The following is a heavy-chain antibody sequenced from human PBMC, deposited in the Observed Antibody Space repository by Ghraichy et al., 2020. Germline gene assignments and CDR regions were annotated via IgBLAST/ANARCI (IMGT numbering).Heavy chain of an antibody. CDR3: ARVRSGGWSDY. CDR1: GFSISNYD. V-gene: IGHV3-13*01. Sequence: GGSLRLSCAASGFSISNYDMHWVRQSTGEGLEWVSTIATAGDTYYSDSVKGRFTISRDNAKNSFYLQMNSLRSGDTAVYYCARVRSGGWSDYWGQGTLVTVSS. CDR2: IATAGDT. D-gene: IGHD6-19*01. J-gene: IGHJ4*02.